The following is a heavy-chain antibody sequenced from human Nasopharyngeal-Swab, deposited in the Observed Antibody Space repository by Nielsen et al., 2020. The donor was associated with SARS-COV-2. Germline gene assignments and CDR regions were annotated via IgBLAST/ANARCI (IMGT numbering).Heavy chain of an antibody. Sequence: SQTLSLTCAISGDGVSSSSAAWNWIRQSPSRGLEWLGRTYYRSKWYNDYAVSVKSRITINPDTSKNQFSLHLNSVTPEDTAVYYCARARGAYGDYYYYYYTDVWGKGTTGTVSS. CDR1: GDGVSSSSAA. CDR2: TYYRSKWYN. V-gene: IGHV6-1*01. J-gene: IGHJ6*03. CDR3: ARARGAYGDYYYYYYTDV. D-gene: IGHD4-17*01.